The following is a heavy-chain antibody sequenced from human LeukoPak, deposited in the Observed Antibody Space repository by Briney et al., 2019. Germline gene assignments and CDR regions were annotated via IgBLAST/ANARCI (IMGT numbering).Heavy chain of an antibody. J-gene: IGHJ6*03. D-gene: IGHD1-14*01. CDR3: ASRSEPGPLQYYMDV. Sequence: GGSLRLSCAASGFTVSSNYMTWVRQAPGKGLEWVSNIYSGGSTYFADSVKGRVTISRDNSKNTLYLQVNSLRTEDTAVYYCASRSEPGPLQYYMDVWGKGTTVTVSS. CDR2: IYSGGST. CDR1: GFTVSSNY. V-gene: IGHV3-53*01.